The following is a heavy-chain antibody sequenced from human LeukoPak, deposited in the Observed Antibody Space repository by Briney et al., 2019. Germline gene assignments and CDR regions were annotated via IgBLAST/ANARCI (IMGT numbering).Heavy chain of an antibody. CDR2: IYTSGST. V-gene: IGHV4-4*07. CDR1: GGSISSYY. J-gene: IGHJ4*02. CDR3: ARGRDGYNFYNYFDY. D-gene: IGHD5-24*01. Sequence: SETLSLTCTVSGGSISSYYWSWIRQPAGKGLEWIGRIYTSGSTNYNPSLKSRVTMSVDTSKNQFSLKLSSVTAADTAVYYCARGRDGYNFYNYFDYWGQGTLVTVSS.